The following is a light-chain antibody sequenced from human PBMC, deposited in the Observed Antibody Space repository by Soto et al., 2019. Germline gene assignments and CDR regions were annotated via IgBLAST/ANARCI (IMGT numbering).Light chain of an antibody. CDR1: RSDIGSYSF. CDR2: DVS. CDR3: SSYTSSSTLV. Sequence: QSALTQPASVSGSPGQSITISCTGTRSDIGSYSFVSWFQQHPGKAPKLIIYDVSDRPSGISNRFSGSKSGNTASLTISGLQAEDETDYYCSSYTSSSTLVFGTGTKVTVL. V-gene: IGLV2-14*01. J-gene: IGLJ1*01.